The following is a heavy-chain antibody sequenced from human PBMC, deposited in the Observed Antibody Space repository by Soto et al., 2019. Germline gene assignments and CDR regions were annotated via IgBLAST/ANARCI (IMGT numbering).Heavy chain of an antibody. Sequence: ASVKGSCKASGYTFTSCYMHWGRQAPGQGLEWMGIINPSGGSTSYAQKFQGRVTMTRDTSTSTVYMELSSMRSEDTAVYYCASPNFDGTRGYYYYGMDVWGQGTTVTVSS. CDR2: INPSGGST. CDR3: ASPNFDGTRGYYYYGMDV. J-gene: IGHJ6*02. CDR1: GYTFTSCY. V-gene: IGHV1-46*01. D-gene: IGHD3-9*01.